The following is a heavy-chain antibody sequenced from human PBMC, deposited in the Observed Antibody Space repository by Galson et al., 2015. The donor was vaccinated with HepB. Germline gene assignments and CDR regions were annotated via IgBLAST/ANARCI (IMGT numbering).Heavy chain of an antibody. CDR3: AKVGGYYAFEF. J-gene: IGHJ4*02. Sequence: SLRLSCAASSGLPFDDYTLHRVRQRPGTGLEWVSLIRYDGTSAHYIAAVEGRFPISRDTVKDSLYLQMNSLTSDDTAVYYCAKVGGYYAFEFWGQGILVTVSS. D-gene: IGHD1-26*01. V-gene: IGHV3-43*01. CDR1: SGLPFDDYT. CDR2: IRYDGTSA.